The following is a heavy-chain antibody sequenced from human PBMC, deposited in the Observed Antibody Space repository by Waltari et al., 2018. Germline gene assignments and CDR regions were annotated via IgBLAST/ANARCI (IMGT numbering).Heavy chain of an antibody. V-gene: IGHV3-49*04. J-gene: IGHJ4*02. CDR3: TRDHDLLGDPFDY. CDR1: GFTFGDYA. D-gene: IGHD4-17*01. Sequence: EVQLVESGGGLVQPGRSLRLSCTASGFTFGDYAMSWVRQAPGKGLEWVGFIRSKAYGGTTEYAASVKGRFTISRDDSKSIAYLQMNSLKTEDTAVYYCTRDHDLLGDPFDYWGQGTLVTVSS. CDR2: IRSKAYGGTT.